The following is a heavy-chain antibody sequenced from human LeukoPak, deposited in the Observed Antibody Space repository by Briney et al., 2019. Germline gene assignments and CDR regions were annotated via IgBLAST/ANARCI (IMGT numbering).Heavy chain of an antibody. J-gene: IGHJ4*02. CDR3: ARDWVYKIDY. CDR1: GFTFSSYV. V-gene: IGHV3-74*01. Sequence: GGSLRLSCETAGFTFSSYVMHWVRRTPGKGLVWVSRISHDGFISYADSVKGRFTISRDNAKNTLILQTNSLRAEDTAVYYCARDWVYKIDYWGRGALVTVSS. D-gene: IGHD5-24*01. CDR2: ISHDGFI.